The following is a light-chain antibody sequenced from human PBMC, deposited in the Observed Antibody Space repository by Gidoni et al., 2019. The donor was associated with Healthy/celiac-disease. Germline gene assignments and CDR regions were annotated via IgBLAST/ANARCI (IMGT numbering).Light chain of an antibody. CDR3: QQYYSTPFT. Sequence: DIVMTQSSASLAVSLGGRATINCKSSQSVFYSSNNKNYLAWYQQKPGQPPKRLIYWASTREAGVPDRFSGSGSGTDFTLSISSLQAEDVAVYYCQQYYSTPFTFGPGTKVDIK. J-gene: IGKJ3*01. CDR1: QSVFYSSNNKNY. CDR2: WAS. V-gene: IGKV4-1*01.